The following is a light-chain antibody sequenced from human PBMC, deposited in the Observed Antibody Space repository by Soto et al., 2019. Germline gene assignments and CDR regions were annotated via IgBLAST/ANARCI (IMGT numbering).Light chain of an antibody. Sequence: EIVLTQSPATLSLSPGERATLSCRASQSINNYVAWYQQTPGQAPRLLIYDASTRATGIPARFSGTGSGTDFTLTSSSREPDDFALYLCQQRGHWRLTCGGGTKV. CDR2: DAS. J-gene: IGKJ4*01. CDR3: QQRGHWRLT. CDR1: QSINNY. V-gene: IGKV3-11*01.